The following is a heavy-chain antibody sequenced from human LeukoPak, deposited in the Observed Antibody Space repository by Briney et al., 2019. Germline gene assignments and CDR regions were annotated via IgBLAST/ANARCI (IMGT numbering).Heavy chain of an antibody. CDR1: GFTFSSYN. V-gene: IGHV3-21*01. Sequence: GGSLRLSCAASGFTFSSYNMIWVRQAPGKGLEWVSSISSSSTYLFYADSVKGRFTISRDNAKNSLYLQMSSLRAEDTAVYYCARDLDIVVVPASWFDPWGQGTLVTVSS. CDR3: ARDLDIVVVPASWFDP. J-gene: IGHJ5*02. D-gene: IGHD2-2*03. CDR2: ISSSSTYL.